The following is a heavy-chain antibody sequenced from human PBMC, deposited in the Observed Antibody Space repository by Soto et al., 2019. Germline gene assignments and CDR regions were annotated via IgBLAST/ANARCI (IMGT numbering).Heavy chain of an antibody. CDR1: GFTFSSYW. CDR2: IKSDGSGT. J-gene: IGHJ4*02. CDR3: XXXXGDRYDGNGYLGRH. V-gene: IGHV3-74*01. Sequence: EVQLVESGGGLVQPGASLTLSCAASGFTFSSYWMHWVRQAPGKGLVWVSRIKSDGSGTYYADSVKGRLTISRDNAKXXXXXXXXXXXXXXTAVXXXXXXXGDRYDGNGYLGRHWGQGTLVTVSS. D-gene: IGHD3-22*01.